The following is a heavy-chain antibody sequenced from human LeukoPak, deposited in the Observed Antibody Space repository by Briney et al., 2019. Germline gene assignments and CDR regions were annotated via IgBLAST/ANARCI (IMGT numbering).Heavy chain of an antibody. Sequence: ASVKVSCKASGYTFTSYVISWVRQAPGQGLEWMGWISAYNGNTNYAQKLQGRVTMTTDTSTSTAYMELRSLRSDDTAVYYCARGDYYDSSATSRYWGQGTLVTVSS. V-gene: IGHV1-18*01. CDR3: ARGDYYDSSATSRY. J-gene: IGHJ4*02. CDR1: GYTFTSYV. CDR2: ISAYNGNT. D-gene: IGHD3-22*01.